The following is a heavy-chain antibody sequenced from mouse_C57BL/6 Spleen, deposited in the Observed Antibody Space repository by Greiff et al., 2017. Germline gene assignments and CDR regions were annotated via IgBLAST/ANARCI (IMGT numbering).Heavy chain of an antibody. V-gene: IGHV1-55*01. CDR1: GYTFTRYW. CDR3: ARYDYVLFDY. D-gene: IGHD2-4*01. CDR2: IYPGSGSS. Sequence: QVQLQQPGAELVKPGASVKMFCKASGYTFTRYWITRVKPRPGQGFEWIGDIYPGSGSSNYNEKFKSKATLAVDASSSKIYMRSSSLTSEDSAVYYCARYDYVLFDYWGQGTTLTVSS. J-gene: IGHJ2*01.